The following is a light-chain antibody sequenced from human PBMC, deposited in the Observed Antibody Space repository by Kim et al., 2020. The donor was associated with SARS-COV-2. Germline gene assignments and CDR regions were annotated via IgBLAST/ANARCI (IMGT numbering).Light chain of an antibody. J-gene: IGLJ2*01. CDR2: RDS. V-gene: IGLV3-9*01. Sequence: SYELTQPLSVSVALGQTARITCGGNNIGSKNVHWYQQKPGQAPVLVIYRDSNRPSGIPERFSGPNSGNTATLTISRAQAGDEADYYCQVWDSSTVFGGGT. CDR3: QVWDSSTV. CDR1: NIGSKN.